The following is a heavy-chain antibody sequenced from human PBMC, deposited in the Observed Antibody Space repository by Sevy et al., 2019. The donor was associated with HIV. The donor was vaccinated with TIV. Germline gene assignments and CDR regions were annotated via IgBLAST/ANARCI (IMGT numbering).Heavy chain of an antibody. CDR3: AGKNAWGRGYY. V-gene: IGHV4-59*08. CDR2: IYYNGHI. CDR1: GGSITSLY. J-gene: IGHJ4*02. Sequence: SETLSLTCTVSGGSITSLYWNWIRQPPGKGLEWIANIYYNGHINYNPSLKSRVTLSLDTSKNPFSLRLSSVTAADTAMYYCAGKNAWGRGYYWGQGTLVTVSS. D-gene: IGHD1-26*01.